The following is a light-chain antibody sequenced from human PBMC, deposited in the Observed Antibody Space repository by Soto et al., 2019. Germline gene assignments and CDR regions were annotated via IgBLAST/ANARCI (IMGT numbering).Light chain of an antibody. CDR2: GAS. Sequence: EIVLTQSPGTLSLSPGERATLSCRASQSVSSNFLAWYQQKPGQAPRLLIYGASSKATGIPDRFSGSGSGPDFTLTISRLEPEDFTVYYCQQYGSSPRTFSQGTKVEIK. CDR3: QQYGSSPRT. CDR1: QSVSSNF. V-gene: IGKV3-20*01. J-gene: IGKJ1*01.